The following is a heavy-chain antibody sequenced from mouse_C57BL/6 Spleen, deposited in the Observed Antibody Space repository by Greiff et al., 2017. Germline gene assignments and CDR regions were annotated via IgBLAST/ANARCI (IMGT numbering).Heavy chain of an antibody. V-gene: IGHV1-69*01. D-gene: IGHD1-1*01. J-gene: IGHJ2*01. CDR2: IDPSDSYT. CDR1: GYTFTSYW. Sequence: QVQLQQPGAELVMPGASVKLSCKASGYTFTSYWMHWVKQRPGQGLEWIGEIDPSDSYTNYNQKFKGKSTLTVDKSSSTAYMQLSSLTSEDSAVYYCARSLSTNYFDYWGQGTTLTVSS. CDR3: ARSLSTNYFDY.